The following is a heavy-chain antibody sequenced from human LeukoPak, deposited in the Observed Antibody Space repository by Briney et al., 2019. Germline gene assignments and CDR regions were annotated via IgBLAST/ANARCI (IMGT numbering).Heavy chain of an antibody. CDR1: GFTFSNAW. D-gene: IGHD3-22*01. V-gene: IGHV3-7*01. Sequence: PGGSLRLSCAASGFTFSNAWMGWVRQAPGKGLQWVANIKTDGSEKYYVDSVKGRFTISRDNAKNSLYLQMNSLRAEDTAVYYCATYSSLNRREFQYWGQGTLLTVSS. CDR2: IKTDGSEK. CDR3: ATYSSLNRREFQY. J-gene: IGHJ1*01.